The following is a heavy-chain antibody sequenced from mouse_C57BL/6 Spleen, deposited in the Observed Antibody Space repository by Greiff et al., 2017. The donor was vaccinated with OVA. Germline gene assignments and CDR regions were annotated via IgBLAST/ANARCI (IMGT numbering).Heavy chain of an antibody. CDR3: AKNYDYDGGNYFDY. V-gene: IGHV2-5*01. CDR2: IWRGGST. Sequence: VQGVESGPGLVQPSQSLSITCTVSGFSLTSYGVHWVRQSPGKGLEWLGVIWRGGSTDYNAAFMSRLSITKDNSKSQVFFKMNSLQADDTTIYYCAKNYDYDGGNYFDYWGQGTTLTVSS. D-gene: IGHD2-4*01. J-gene: IGHJ2*01. CDR1: GFSLTSYG.